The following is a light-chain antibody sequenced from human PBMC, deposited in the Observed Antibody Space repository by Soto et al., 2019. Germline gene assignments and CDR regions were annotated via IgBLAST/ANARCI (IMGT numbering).Light chain of an antibody. Sequence: DIVMTQSPLSLPVTPGEQASISCRSSQSLLHSNGYNYLDWYLQKPGQSPQLLIYLGSNRASGVPDRFSGSGSGTDFTLKISRVEAEDVGVYYCMQAVQTPPTFGQGTKVDIK. V-gene: IGKV2-28*01. CDR2: LGS. J-gene: IGKJ1*01. CDR3: MQAVQTPPT. CDR1: QSLLHSNGYNY.